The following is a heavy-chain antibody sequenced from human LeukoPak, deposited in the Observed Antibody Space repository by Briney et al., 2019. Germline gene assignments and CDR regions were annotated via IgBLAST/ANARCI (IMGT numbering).Heavy chain of an antibody. CDR2: LIPIFATA. CDR1: GGTFSSYA. J-gene: IGHJ5*02. D-gene: IGHD1-14*01. V-gene: IGHV1-69*05. CDR3: ARFRGVITSNNWFDP. Sequence: GASVKVFCRASGGTFSSYAISWVREAPGQGRECGRGLIPIFATANYAQKSQGRVTITTDESTSTAYMELSSLRSEDTAVYYCARFRGVITSNNWFDPWGQGTLVTVSS.